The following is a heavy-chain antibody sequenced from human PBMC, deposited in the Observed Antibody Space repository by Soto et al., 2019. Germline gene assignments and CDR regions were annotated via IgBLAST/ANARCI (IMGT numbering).Heavy chain of an antibody. D-gene: IGHD1-1*01. CDR3: AKTRANWNLGE. J-gene: IGHJ4*02. CDR1: GFTFSSYA. CDR2: ISDSGGST. Sequence: EVQLLESGGGLVQPGGSLRLSCAASGFTFSSYAMTWVRQAPGKGLERVSTISDSGGSTYYADSVKGRFTISRDNSKNMLYLQMNSLRAEDTAVYYCAKTRANWNLGEWGQGTLVTVSS. V-gene: IGHV3-23*01.